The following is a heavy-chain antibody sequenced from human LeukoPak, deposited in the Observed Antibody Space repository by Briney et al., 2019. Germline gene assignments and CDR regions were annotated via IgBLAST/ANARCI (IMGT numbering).Heavy chain of an antibody. CDR2: ISTYTGDT. J-gene: IGHJ4*02. D-gene: IGHD2-15*01. Sequence: ASVKVSCKASGYTFTNRGISWVRQGPGQGLEWMGWISTYTGDTNFAQNFQGRVTLTTDTTTSTAYMELRSLRSDDTAVYYCARESGGNTMAGDYWGQGTLVAVSS. CDR3: ARESGGNTMAGDY. V-gene: IGHV1-18*01. CDR1: GYTFTNRG.